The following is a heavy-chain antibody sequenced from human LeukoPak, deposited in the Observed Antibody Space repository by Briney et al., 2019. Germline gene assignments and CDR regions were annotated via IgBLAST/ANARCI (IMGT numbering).Heavy chain of an antibody. V-gene: IGHV3-23*01. Sequence: GGSLRLSCAASGFTFSSYAMSWVRQAPGKGLEWVLAISGSGGSTYYADSVKGRFTISRDNSKNTLYLQMNSLRAEDTAVYYCAKQSNVYCSGGSCYVDYWGQGTLVTVSS. D-gene: IGHD2-15*01. J-gene: IGHJ4*02. CDR1: GFTFSSYA. CDR2: ISGSGGST. CDR3: AKQSNVYCSGGSCYVDY.